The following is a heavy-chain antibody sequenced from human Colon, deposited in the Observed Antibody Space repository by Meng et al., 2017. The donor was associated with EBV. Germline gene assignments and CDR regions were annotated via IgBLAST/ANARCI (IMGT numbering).Heavy chain of an antibody. J-gene: IGHJ4*02. V-gene: IGHV7-4-1*02. CDR1: GYTFTRYP. Sequence: QVQQGQSGLECNEPGASVKVSCKASGYTFTRYPMNWVRQAPGQGLEWMGWISTNTGNPTYAQGFTGRFVFSVDTSVSTAYLQISSLKAEDTAVYYCGTLKYTSGFYGPAYWGQGALVTVSS. CDR3: GTLKYTSGFYGPAY. D-gene: IGHD6-19*01. CDR2: ISTNTGNP.